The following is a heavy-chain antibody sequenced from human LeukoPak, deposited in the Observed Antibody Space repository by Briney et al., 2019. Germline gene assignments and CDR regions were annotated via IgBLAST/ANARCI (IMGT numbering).Heavy chain of an antibody. D-gene: IGHD6-19*01. Sequence: GRSLRLSCAASGFTFSNHVMHWVRQAPGKGLEWVAVISYDGSNKYYADSVKGRFTISRDNSRNTLYLQMNSLRAEDTAVYYCARDRPGISVAGALDYWGQGTLVTVSS. V-gene: IGHV3-30*03. CDR1: GFTFSNHV. J-gene: IGHJ4*02. CDR2: ISYDGSNK. CDR3: ARDRPGISVAGALDY.